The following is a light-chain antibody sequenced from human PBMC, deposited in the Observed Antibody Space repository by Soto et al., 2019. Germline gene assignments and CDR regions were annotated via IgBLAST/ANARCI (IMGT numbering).Light chain of an antibody. Sequence: EIVLTLSPATLSLSPGERSTLSCRASQSVSSSYLAWYQQKPGPAPRLLIYRTSNRATGIPDRFSGSGSGTDFTLTISRLEPEDFAVYWCQQYDSSPRTFGQGTKVDIK. CDR3: QQYDSSPRT. V-gene: IGKV3-20*01. CDR2: RTS. J-gene: IGKJ1*01. CDR1: QSVSSSY.